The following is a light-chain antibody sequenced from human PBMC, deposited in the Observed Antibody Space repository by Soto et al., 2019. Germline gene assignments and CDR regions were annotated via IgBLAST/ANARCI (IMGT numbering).Light chain of an antibody. V-gene: IGKV3-20*01. CDR2: GAS. Sequence: EIVLTQSPGTLSLSPGERATLSCRASQSVSSGYLAWYQQKPGQAPSLLIYGASSRATGIPDRFSGSGAGAYFNLTISRLEPADFGVYYCQQYGSSHTFGQGTRLEIK. J-gene: IGKJ5*01. CDR1: QSVSSGY. CDR3: QQYGSSHT.